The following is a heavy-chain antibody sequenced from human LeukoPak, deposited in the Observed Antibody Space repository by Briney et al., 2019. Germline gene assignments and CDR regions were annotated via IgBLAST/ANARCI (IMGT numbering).Heavy chain of an antibody. D-gene: IGHD4-17*01. CDR2: IKSKTDGGTT. J-gene: IGHJ4*02. Sequence: GGSLRLSCAASGFTFSNAWMSWVRQAPGKGLEWVGRIKSKTDGGTTDYAAPVKGRFTISRDDPKNTLYLQMNSLKTEDTAVYYCTTGADYGDFTPFDYWGQGTLVTVSS. V-gene: IGHV3-15*01. CDR1: GFTFSNAW. CDR3: TTGADYGDFTPFDY.